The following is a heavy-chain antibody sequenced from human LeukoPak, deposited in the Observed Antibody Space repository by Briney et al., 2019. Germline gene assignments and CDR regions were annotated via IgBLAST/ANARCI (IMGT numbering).Heavy chain of an antibody. CDR3: AKDDQTVGGRYYYYYMDV. CDR2: IRYDGSNK. J-gene: IGHJ6*03. Sequence: PGGSLRLSCAASGFTFSSYGMHWVRQAPGKGLEWVAFIRYDGSNKYYADSVKGRFTISRDNSKNTLYLQMNSLRAEDTAVYYCAKDDQTVGGRYYYYYMDVWAKGPRSPSP. V-gene: IGHV3-30*02. D-gene: IGHD1-26*01. CDR1: GFTFSSYG.